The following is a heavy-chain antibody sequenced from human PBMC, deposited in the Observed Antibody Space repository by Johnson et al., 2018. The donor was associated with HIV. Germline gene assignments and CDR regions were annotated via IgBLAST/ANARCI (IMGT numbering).Heavy chain of an antibody. Sequence: VLLVESGGGLVQPGGSLRLSCAASGFTFSSYWMSWVRQAPGKGLEWVSIIYGGDTTYYAASVKGRFTISMDTAENSLYLQMNSLRVEDTAVYYCARVGANFDAFDIWGQGTMVTVSS. CDR1: GFTFSSYW. D-gene: IGHD4/OR15-4a*01. CDR2: IYGGDTT. J-gene: IGHJ3*02. CDR3: ARVGANFDAFDI. V-gene: IGHV3-66*01.